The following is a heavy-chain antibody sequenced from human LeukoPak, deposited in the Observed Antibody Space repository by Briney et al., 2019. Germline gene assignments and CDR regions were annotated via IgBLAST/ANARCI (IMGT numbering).Heavy chain of an antibody. CDR2: IKYGGSEK. CDR1: GFPFSRYW. Sequence: GGSLRLSCAASGFPFSRYWMTWVRQAPGKGLEWVANIKYGGSEKFYVGSVRGRFPISRDNTKNSLHLQMNSLRAEDTAIYYCARDPTYDSGSPLGYGGQGTLVAVSS. V-gene: IGHV3-7*01. D-gene: IGHD3-10*01. CDR3: ARDPTYDSGSPLGY. J-gene: IGHJ4*02.